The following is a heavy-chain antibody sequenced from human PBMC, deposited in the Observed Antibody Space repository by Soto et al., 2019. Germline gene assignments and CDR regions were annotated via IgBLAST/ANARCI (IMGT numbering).Heavy chain of an antibody. CDR2: ISVGGDTT. CDR1: GFTFNNYA. V-gene: IGHV3-23*01. J-gene: IGHJ4*02. Sequence: EVQLLESGGGLVQPGGSLRLSCAASGFTFNNYAMTWVRQAPGKELEWVSAISVGGDTTSYADSVKGRFTVSRDGSKNTLYLQMSSLRAADTALYYCAKGRGGSGSLTPRVDFWGQGTLVTVSS. D-gene: IGHD3-10*01. CDR3: AKGRGGSGSLTPRVDF.